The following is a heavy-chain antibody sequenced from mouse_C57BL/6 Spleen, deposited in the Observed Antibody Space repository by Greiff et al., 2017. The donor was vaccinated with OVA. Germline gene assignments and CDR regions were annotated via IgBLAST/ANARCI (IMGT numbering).Heavy chain of an antibody. J-gene: IGHJ4*01. Sequence: VQLQQPGAELVMPGASVKLSCKASGYTFTSYWMHWVKQRPGQGLEWIGEIDPSDSYTNYNQKFKGKSTLTVDKSSSTAYMQLSSLTSEDSAVYYCAREEVMDYWGQGTSVTVSS. CDR2: IDPSDSYT. CDR1: GYTFTSYW. V-gene: IGHV1-69*01. CDR3: AREEVMDY.